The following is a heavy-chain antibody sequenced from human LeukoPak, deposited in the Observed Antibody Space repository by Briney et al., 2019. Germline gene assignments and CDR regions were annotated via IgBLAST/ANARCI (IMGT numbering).Heavy chain of an antibody. CDR3: ARGPLSSYFHYFDY. Sequence: ASVKVSCKASGYTFSSYDISWVRQAPGQGLEWMGWISAYNGNTNYAQKFQGRVTMTRDTSISTAYMELSRLRSDDTAVYYCARGPLSSYFHYFDYWGQGTLVTVSS. D-gene: IGHD2-15*01. V-gene: IGHV1-18*01. J-gene: IGHJ4*02. CDR2: ISAYNGNT. CDR1: GYTFSSYD.